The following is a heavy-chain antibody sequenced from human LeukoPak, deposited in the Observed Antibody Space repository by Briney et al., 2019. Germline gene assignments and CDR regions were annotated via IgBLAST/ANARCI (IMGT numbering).Heavy chain of an antibody. CDR1: GFNFRAYW. CDR2: IQFDGSNE. CDR3: AKDQQLQPFHY. Sequence: GGSLRLSCTTSGFNFRAYWMGWVRQAPGKGLEWVAFIQFDGSNEYYADSVKGRFTISRDNSENTLYLQMNSLRAEDTSVYYCAKDQQLQPFHYWGQGTLVTVSS. V-gene: IGHV3-30*02. J-gene: IGHJ4*02. D-gene: IGHD2-2*01.